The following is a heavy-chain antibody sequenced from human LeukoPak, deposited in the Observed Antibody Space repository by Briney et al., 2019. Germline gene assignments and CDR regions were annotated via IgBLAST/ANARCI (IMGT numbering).Heavy chain of an antibody. D-gene: IGHD3-3*01. J-gene: IGHJ6*04. CDR1: GVSINSYY. V-gene: IGHV4-4*09. CDR2: IDTSGNT. CDR3: ASSGVAGYMDV. Sequence: SETLSLTCTVSGVSINSYYWTWIRQPPGKGLEWIGYIDTSGNTNYNPSLKRRLTISIDTSKNQFSLKLSSVTAADTAVYYCASSGVAGYMDVWGKGTTVTVSS.